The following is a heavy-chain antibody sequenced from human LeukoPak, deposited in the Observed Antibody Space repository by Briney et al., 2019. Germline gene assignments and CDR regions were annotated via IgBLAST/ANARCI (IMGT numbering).Heavy chain of an antibody. D-gene: IGHD5-24*01. CDR2: IRYDGGNK. J-gene: IGHJ4*02. Sequence: GGTLRLSCEASGFTFSSYGMNWVRQAPGKGLEWVAFIRYDGGNKYYADSVKGRFTISRDNSKNTPYLQMNSLRAEDTAVYYCAKDRDGYNYKDYWGQGTLVTVSS. V-gene: IGHV3-30*02. CDR3: AKDRDGYNYKDY. CDR1: GFTFSSYG.